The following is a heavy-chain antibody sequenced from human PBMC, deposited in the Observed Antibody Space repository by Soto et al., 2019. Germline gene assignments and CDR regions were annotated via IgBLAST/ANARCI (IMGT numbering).Heavy chain of an antibody. CDR3: ARGGWFGKLLGYFDY. CDR1: GYTFTSYA. V-gene: IGHV1-3*01. J-gene: IGHJ4*02. Sequence: ASVKVSCKASGYTFTSYAMHWVRQAPGQRLERMGWINAGNGNTKYSQKFQGRVTITRDTSASTAYMELSSLRSEDTVVYYCARGGWFGKLLGYFDYLGQGTLVTVS. D-gene: IGHD3-10*01. CDR2: INAGNGNT.